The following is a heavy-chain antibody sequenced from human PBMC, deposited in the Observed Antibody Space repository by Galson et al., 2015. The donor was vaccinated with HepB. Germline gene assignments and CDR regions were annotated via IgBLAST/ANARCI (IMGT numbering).Heavy chain of an antibody. Sequence: SETLSLTCTVSGVSISNYYWSWIRQPPGKGLDWIGYIYYSGSTNYNPSLKSRVTMSVDTSKNQFSLRLSSVTAADTAVCYCARGGSVGATYYFDHWGQGTLVTVSS. CDR1: GVSISNYY. D-gene: IGHD1-26*01. CDR3: ARGGSVGATYYFDH. V-gene: IGHV4-59*01. CDR2: IYYSGST. J-gene: IGHJ4*02.